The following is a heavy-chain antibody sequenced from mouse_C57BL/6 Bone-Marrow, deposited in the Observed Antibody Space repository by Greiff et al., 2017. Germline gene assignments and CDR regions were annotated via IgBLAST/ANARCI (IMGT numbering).Heavy chain of an antibody. CDR3: ARSGPLGRSFDY. CDR1: GYTFTSYW. Sequence: VQLQQPGAELVKPGASVKMSCKASGYTFTSYWITWVKKRPGQGLEWIGDIYPTSGRTNYNEKFKSKAILTVDTSSNTAYMQLSSLTSEDSAVFYCARSGPLGRSFDYWGQGTTLTGSS. V-gene: IGHV1-55*01. J-gene: IGHJ2*01. D-gene: IGHD4-1*01. CDR2: IYPTSGRT.